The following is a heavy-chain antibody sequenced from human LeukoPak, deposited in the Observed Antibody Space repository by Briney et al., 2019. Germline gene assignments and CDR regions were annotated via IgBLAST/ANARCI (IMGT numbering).Heavy chain of an antibody. Sequence: GGSLRFSCAASGFTFDDYAMHWVRQAPGKGLEWVSGISWKSDRIGYADSVKGRFTISRDNAKNSLYLQMNSLRAEDTALYYCAKSGIIQGYYFYYMDVWAKGPRSPSP. J-gene: IGHJ6*03. D-gene: IGHD5-18*01. V-gene: IGHV3-9*01. CDR3: AKSGIIQGYYFYYMDV. CDR2: ISWKSDRI. CDR1: GFTFDDYA.